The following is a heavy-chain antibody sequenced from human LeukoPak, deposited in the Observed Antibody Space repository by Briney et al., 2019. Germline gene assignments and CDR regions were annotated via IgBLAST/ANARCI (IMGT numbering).Heavy chain of an antibody. J-gene: IGHJ6*02. CDR2: TYYRSKWYN. D-gene: IGHD6-19*01. Sequence: SQTFSLTCAISGDSVSSNSAAWNWIRQSPSRGLEWLGRTYYRSKWYNDYAVSVKSRITINPDTSKNQFSLQLNSVTPEDTAVYYCARDYAVAGYYYYYGMDVWGQGTTVTVSS. CDR1: GDSVSSNSAA. CDR3: ARDYAVAGYYYYYGMDV. V-gene: IGHV6-1*01.